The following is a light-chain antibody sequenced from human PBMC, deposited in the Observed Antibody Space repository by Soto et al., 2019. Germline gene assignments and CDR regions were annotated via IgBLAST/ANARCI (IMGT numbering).Light chain of an antibody. CDR2: GNS. CDR3: QSYDSSLRGV. J-gene: IGLJ2*01. Sequence: QSVLTQPPSVSGAPGQRVTISCTGSSSNIGAGYDVHWYQQVPGTAPKLLIYGNSNRPSGVPDRFSASKSGTSASLAITGLQAEDEADYYCQSYDSSLRGVFGGGTKLTVL. V-gene: IGLV1-40*01. CDR1: SSNIGAGYD.